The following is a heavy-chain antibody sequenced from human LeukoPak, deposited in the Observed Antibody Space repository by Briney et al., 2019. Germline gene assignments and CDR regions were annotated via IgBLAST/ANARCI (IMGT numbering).Heavy chain of an antibody. CDR1: GFTFSSYA. V-gene: IGHV3-23*01. J-gene: IGHJ4*02. D-gene: IGHD2-2*01. CDR2: ISGSGGST. Sequence: GGSLRLSCAASGFTFSSYAMSWVRQAPGKGLEWVSAISGSGGSTYYADSVKGRFTISRDNSKNTLYLQMNSLRAEDTAVYYCAKLVPAARGYSYGPFDYWGQGTLVTVSS. CDR3: AKLVPAARGYSYGPFDY.